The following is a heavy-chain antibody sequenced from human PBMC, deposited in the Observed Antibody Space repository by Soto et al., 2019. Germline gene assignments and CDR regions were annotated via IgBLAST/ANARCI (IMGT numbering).Heavy chain of an antibody. Sequence: SETLSLTCAVSGGSVSSGSYYWSWIRQPPGKGLEWIGYIYYSGSTNYNPSLKSRVTISVDTSKNQFSLKLSSVTAADTAVYYCAREFVLTGFYGMDVWGQGTTVTVSS. D-gene: IGHD3-9*01. CDR1: GGSVSSGSYY. CDR3: AREFVLTGFYGMDV. J-gene: IGHJ6*02. V-gene: IGHV4-61*01. CDR2: IYYSGST.